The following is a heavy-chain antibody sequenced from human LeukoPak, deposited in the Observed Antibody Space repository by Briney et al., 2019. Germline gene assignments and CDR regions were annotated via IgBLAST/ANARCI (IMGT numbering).Heavy chain of an antibody. Sequence: PGGSLRLSCAASGFTFSSYAMSWVRQAPGKGLEWVSVIYSGGSTYYADSVKGRFTISRDNSKNTLYLQMNSLRAEDTAVYYCARDGDWGFGEFVGAFDIWGQGTMATVSS. V-gene: IGHV3-53*01. CDR3: ARDGDWGFGEFVGAFDI. J-gene: IGHJ3*02. CDR1: GFTFSSYA. D-gene: IGHD3-10*01. CDR2: IYSGGST.